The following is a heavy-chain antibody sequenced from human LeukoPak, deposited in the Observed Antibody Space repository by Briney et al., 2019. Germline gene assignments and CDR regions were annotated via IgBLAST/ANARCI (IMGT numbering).Heavy chain of an antibody. CDR2: ISRGGST. CDR3: ARYSTTWYYDY. Sequence: PGGSLSLSCAASGLPVSSNYMSWVRQAPGKGLEWVSLISRGGSTDYADSVKGRFTISRDNSKNTLYLQMNNLRAEDTAFYYCARYSTTWYYDYWGQGTLVTVSS. CDR1: GLPVSSNY. D-gene: IGHD6-13*01. J-gene: IGHJ4*02. V-gene: IGHV3-53*01.